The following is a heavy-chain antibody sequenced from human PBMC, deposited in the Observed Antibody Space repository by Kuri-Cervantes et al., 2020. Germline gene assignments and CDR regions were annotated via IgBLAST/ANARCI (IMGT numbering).Heavy chain of an antibody. CDR2: VKHDGSEK. D-gene: IGHD1-26*01. J-gene: IGHJ4*02. Sequence: GGSLRLSCAVYGGSFSGYYWSWIRQPPGKGLEWVANVKHDGSEKYYVDSVKGRFTISRDNSENSLYLQMNSLRAEDTAVYYCARERVGDTDYFDYWGQGTLVAVSS. CDR3: ARERVGDTDYFDY. V-gene: IGHV3-7*01. CDR1: GGSFSGYY.